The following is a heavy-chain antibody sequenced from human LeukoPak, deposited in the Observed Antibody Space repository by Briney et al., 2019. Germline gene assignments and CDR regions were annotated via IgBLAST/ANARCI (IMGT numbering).Heavy chain of an antibody. J-gene: IGHJ3*02. V-gene: IGHV4-34*01. Sequence: SETLSLTCAVYGGSFSGYYWSWIRQPPGKGLEWIGEINHSGSTNYNPSLKSRVTISVDTSKNQFSLKLSSVTAADTAVYYCARTDSVGAFDIWGQGTMVTVSS. CDR1: GGSFSGYY. CDR2: INHSGST. CDR3: ARTDSVGAFDI.